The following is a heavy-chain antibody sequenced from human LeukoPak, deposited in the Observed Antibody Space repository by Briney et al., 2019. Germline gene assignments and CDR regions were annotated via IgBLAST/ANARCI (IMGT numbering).Heavy chain of an antibody. V-gene: IGHV2-70*11. J-gene: IGHJ3*02. CDR3: ARMDYYDSSGYTDAFDI. CDR2: IDWDDDK. CDR1: GFSLSTSGMC. D-gene: IGHD3-22*01. Sequence: ESGPALVKPTQNLTLTCTFSGFSLSTSGMCVSWIRQPPGKALEWLARIDWDDDKYYSTSLKTRLTISKDTSKNQVVLTMTNMDPVDTATYYCARMDYYDSSGYTDAFDIWGQGTMVTVSS.